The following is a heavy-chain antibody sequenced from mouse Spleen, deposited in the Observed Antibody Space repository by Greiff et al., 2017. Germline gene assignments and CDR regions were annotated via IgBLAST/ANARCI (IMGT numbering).Heavy chain of an antibody. Sequence: QVQLKESGAELARPGASVKLSCKASGYTFTSYGISWVKQRTGQGLEWIGEIYPRSGNTYYNEKFKGKATLTADKSSSTAYMELRSLTSEDSAVYFCARERGYGYGWFAYWGQGTLVTVSA. CDR1: GYTFTSYG. V-gene: IGHV1-81*01. CDR2: IYPRSGNT. D-gene: IGHD1-2*01. J-gene: IGHJ3*01. CDR3: ARERGYGYGWFAY.